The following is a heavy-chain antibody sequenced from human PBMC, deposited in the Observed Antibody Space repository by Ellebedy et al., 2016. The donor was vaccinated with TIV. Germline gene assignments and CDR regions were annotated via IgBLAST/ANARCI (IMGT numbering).Heavy chain of an antibody. CDR1: GDSISSYF. CDR3: ARDPSATARPRQMVRGVIFWFDP. V-gene: IGHV4-59*01. CDR2: MYYDGRT. J-gene: IGHJ5*02. D-gene: IGHD3-10*01. Sequence: SETLSLXXTVSGDSISSYFWTWIRQSPGKGLEWIGSMYYDGRTNYNPSLKSRVTMSVDTSKNQFSLKLNSVTAADTAIYYCARDPSATARPRQMVRGVIFWFDPWGQGTLVAVSS.